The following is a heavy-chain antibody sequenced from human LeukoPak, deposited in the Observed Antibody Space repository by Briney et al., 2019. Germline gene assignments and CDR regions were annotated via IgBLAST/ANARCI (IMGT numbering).Heavy chain of an antibody. Sequence: GGSLCLSCAASGFTVSINYMSWVRQAPGKGPEWVSVIYSGGTTYCADSVKDRFTISRDNSKNTLYLQMNSLRAEDTAVYYCARVTDGEYPDYWRQATLVTVSS. CDR3: ARVTDGEYPDY. CDR2: IYSGGTT. D-gene: IGHD4-17*01. V-gene: IGHV3-66*01. CDR1: GFTVSINY. J-gene: IGHJ4*02.